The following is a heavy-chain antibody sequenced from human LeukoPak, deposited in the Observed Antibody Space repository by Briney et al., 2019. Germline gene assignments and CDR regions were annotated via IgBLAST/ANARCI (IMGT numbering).Heavy chain of an antibody. CDR2: IYYSGST. CDR3: ARGRGRLVAPFDY. V-gene: IGHV4-30-4*01. CDR1: GGSISSGDYY. Sequence: PSETLSLTCTVSGGSISSGDYYWSWIRQPPGKGLEWIGYIYYSGSTYYNPSLKSRVTISVDTSKNQFSLKLSSVTAADTAAYYCARGRGRLVAPFDYWGQGTLVTVSS. D-gene: IGHD5-12*01. J-gene: IGHJ4*02.